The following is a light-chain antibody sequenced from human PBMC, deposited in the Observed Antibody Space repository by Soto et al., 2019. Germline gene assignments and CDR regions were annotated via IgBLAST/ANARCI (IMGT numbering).Light chain of an antibody. J-gene: IGLJ1*01. CDR1: SSNIGSNY. V-gene: IGLV1-47*01. Sequence: QSVLTQPPSASGIPGQRGTISCSGSSSNIGSNYVYWYQQLPGTAPKLLIYRNNQRPSGVPDRFPGSKSGTSASLAISGLRSEDEADYYCAAWDDSLSGRYVFGTGTKVTVL. CDR2: RNN. CDR3: AAWDDSLSGRYV.